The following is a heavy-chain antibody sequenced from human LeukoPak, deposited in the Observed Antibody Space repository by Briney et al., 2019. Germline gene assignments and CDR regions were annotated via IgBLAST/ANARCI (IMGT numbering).Heavy chain of an antibody. CDR2: ISSSSSTI. J-gene: IGHJ4*02. D-gene: IGHD6-13*01. CDR1: GFTFSDYY. V-gene: IGHV3-11*04. Sequence: GGSLRLSCAASGFTFSDYYMSWIRQAPGKGLEWVSYISSSSSTIYYADSVKGRFTISRDNAKNSLYLQMNSLRAEDTAVYYCARDSYSSSWSGLFDYWGQGTLVTVSS. CDR3: ARDSYSSSWSGLFDY.